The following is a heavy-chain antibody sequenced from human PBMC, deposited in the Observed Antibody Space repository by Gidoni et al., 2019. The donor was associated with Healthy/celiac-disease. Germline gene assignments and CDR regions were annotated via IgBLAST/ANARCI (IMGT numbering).Heavy chain of an antibody. D-gene: IGHD4-17*01. V-gene: IGHV3-21*01. CDR3: ARGDYGGTLPVDAFDI. CDR2: ISSSSSYI. Sequence: EVQLVESGGGLVKPGGSLRLSCAASGFTFSSYSMNWVRQAPGKGLGWVSSISSSSSYIYYADSVKGRFTISRDNAKNSLYLQMNSLRAEDTAVYYCARGDYGGTLPVDAFDIWGQGTMVTVSS. J-gene: IGHJ3*02. CDR1: GFTFSSYS.